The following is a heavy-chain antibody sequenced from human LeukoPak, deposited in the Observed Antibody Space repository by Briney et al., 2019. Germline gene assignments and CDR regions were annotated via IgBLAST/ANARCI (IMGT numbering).Heavy chain of an antibody. CDR1: GFTFDDYA. V-gene: IGHV3-9*01. CDR3: AKSPGYGDYEFDY. Sequence: PGGSLRLSCAASGFTFDDYAMHWVRQAPGKGLEWVSGISWNSGSIGYADSVKGRFTISRDNAKNSLYLQMNGLRAEDTALYYCAKSPGYGDYEFDYWGQGTMVTVSS. J-gene: IGHJ4*02. D-gene: IGHD4-17*01. CDR2: ISWNSGSI.